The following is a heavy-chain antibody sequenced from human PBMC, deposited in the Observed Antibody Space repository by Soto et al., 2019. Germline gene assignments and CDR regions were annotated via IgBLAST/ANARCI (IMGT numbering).Heavy chain of an antibody. CDR2: IIPIFGTA. J-gene: IGHJ4*02. D-gene: IGHD6-6*01. V-gene: IGHV1-69*13. Sequence: GASVKVSCKASGGTFSSYAISWVRQAPGQGLEWMGGIIPIFGTANYAQKFQGRVTITADESTSTAYMELSSLRSEDTAVYYCARVGGCPRRALDYWGQGTLVTVSS. CDR1: GGTFSSYA. CDR3: ARVGGCPRRALDY.